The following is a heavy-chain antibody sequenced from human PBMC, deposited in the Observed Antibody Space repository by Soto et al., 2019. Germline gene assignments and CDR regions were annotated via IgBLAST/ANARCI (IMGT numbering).Heavy chain of an antibody. CDR1: GYSFTHFE. D-gene: IGHD7-27*01. J-gene: IGHJ4*02. Sequence: QVQLVQSGPEVKQPGASVRISCQASGYSFTHFEMHWVRQAPGQRLEWMGWINTGNGDTKYSQKFQCRVTFTGDTPASTAYLGLDGLTSDDTSFYFCARGLTRLDYWGQGTLVTVSS. V-gene: IGHV1-3*04. CDR2: INTGNGDT. CDR3: ARGLTRLDY.